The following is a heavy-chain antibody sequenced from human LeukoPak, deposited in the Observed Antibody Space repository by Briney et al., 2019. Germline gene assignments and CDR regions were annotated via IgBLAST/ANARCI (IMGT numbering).Heavy chain of an antibody. CDR3: ARHPIAAAGRPGAFDI. V-gene: IGHV4-59*08. D-gene: IGHD6-13*01. CDR2: IYYSGST. J-gene: IGHJ3*02. Sequence: SETLSLTCTVSGGSISSYYWSWIRQPPGKGLEWIGYIYYSGSTNYNPSLKSRVTISVDTSKNQFSLKLSSVTAADTAVYYCARHPIAAAGRPGAFDIWGQGTMVTVSS. CDR1: GGSISSYY.